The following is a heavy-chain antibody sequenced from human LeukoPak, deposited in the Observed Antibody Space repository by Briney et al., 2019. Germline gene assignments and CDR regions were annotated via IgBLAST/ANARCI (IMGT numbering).Heavy chain of an antibody. D-gene: IGHD2-2*01. Sequence: ASVKVSCKASGYTFTSYGISWVRQAPGQGLEWMGWISAYNGNTKYAQKLQGRVTMTTDTSTSTAYMELRSLRSDDTAVYYCARGEALGYCSRTSCYPFDYWGQGTLVTVSS. CDR3: ARGEALGYCSRTSCYPFDY. J-gene: IGHJ4*02. CDR2: ISAYNGNT. CDR1: GYTFTSYG. V-gene: IGHV1-18*01.